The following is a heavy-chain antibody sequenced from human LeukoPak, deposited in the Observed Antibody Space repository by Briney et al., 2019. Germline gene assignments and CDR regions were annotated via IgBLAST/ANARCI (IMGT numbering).Heavy chain of an antibody. V-gene: IGHV3-53*01. CDR2: IYSGGST. D-gene: IGHD4-17*01. CDR1: GFTVSSNY. CDR3: ARTSVTTTYYYYYMDV. J-gene: IGHJ6*03. Sequence: GGSLRLSCAASGFTVSSNYMSWVRQAPGKGLEWVSVIYSGGSTYYADSVKGRFTISRDNSKNTLYLQMNSLRAEDTAVDYCARTSVTTTYYYYYMDVWGKGTTVTISS.